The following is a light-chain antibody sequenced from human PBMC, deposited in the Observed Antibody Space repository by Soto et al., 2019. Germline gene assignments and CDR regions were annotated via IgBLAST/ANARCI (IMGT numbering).Light chain of an antibody. V-gene: IGLV2-23*01. CDR3: CSYAGFSVV. CDR2: EGS. CDR1: SSDVGSYNL. Sequence: QSVLTQPASVSGSPGKSITISCTGTSSDVGSYNLVSWYQQHPGKAPKLMIYEGSKRPSGVSNRFSGSKSGNTASLTISGLQAEDEADYYCCSYAGFSVVFGGGTKVTVL. J-gene: IGLJ2*01.